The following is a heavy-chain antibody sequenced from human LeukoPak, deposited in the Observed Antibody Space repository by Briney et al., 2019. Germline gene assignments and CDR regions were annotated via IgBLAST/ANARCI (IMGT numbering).Heavy chain of an antibody. D-gene: IGHD3-10*01. CDR3: ARAPYSGSGSYYRFDY. CDR1: GYTFTSYD. CDR2: MNPNSGNT. V-gene: IGHV1-8*01. Sequence: ASVKVSCKASGYTFTSYDINWVRQATGQGLEWMGWMNPNSGNTGYAQKFQGRVTMTRNTSISTAYMELSSLRSEDTAVYYCARAPYSGSGSYYRFDYWGQGTLVTVSS. J-gene: IGHJ4*02.